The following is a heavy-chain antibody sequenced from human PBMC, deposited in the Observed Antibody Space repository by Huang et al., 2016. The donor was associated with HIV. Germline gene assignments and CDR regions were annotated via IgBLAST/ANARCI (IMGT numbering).Heavy chain of an antibody. V-gene: IGHV3-30*02. Sequence: QVQLVESGGGVVQPGGSLRLSCAASGFTFSSYGMHWVRQAPGKGLEGVAFIRYDGSNKYYADSVKGRFTISRDNSKNTLYLQMNSLRAEDTAVYYCAKVGRGSHAFDIWGQGTMVTVSS. CDR3: AKVGRGSHAFDI. CDR2: IRYDGSNK. J-gene: IGHJ3*02. D-gene: IGHD1-26*01. CDR1: GFTFSSYG.